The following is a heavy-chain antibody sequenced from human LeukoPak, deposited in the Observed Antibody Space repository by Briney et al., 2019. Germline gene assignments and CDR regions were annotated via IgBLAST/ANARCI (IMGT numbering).Heavy chain of an antibody. D-gene: IGHD2-2*01. V-gene: IGHV3-21*01. CDR2: ISSSSSYI. Sequence: GGSLRLSCAASGFTFSSYAMSWVRQAPGKGLEWVSSISSSSSYIYYADSVKGRFTISRDNAKNSLYLQMNSLRAEDTAVYYCARGRTDYCSSTSCYWFDPWGQGTLVTVSS. CDR1: GFTFSSYA. J-gene: IGHJ5*02. CDR3: ARGRTDYCSSTSCYWFDP.